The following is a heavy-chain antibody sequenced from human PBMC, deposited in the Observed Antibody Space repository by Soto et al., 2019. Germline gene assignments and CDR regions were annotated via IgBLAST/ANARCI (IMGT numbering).Heavy chain of an antibody. CDR3: ARVPSP. J-gene: IGHJ5*02. Sequence: SETLSLTCAVYGGSFSGYYWSWIRQPPGKGLEWIGYIYYSGSTKYNGSTNYNPSLKSRVTISVDTSKNQFSLKLSSVTAADTAVYYCARVPSPWGQGTLVTVSS. CDR1: GGSFSGYY. V-gene: IGHV4-59*12. CDR2: IYYSGSTKYNGST.